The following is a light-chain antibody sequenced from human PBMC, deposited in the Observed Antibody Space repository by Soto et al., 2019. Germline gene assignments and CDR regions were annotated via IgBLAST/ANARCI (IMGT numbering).Light chain of an antibody. CDR1: QGISSY. CDR2: AAS. J-gene: IGKJ4*01. CDR3: QQYYSYPST. V-gene: IGKV1-8*01. Sequence: AIRMTQSPSSLSASTGDRVTITCRASQGISSYLAWYQQKPGKAPKLLIYAASTLQSGVPSRFSGSGSGTDFTLTISCLQSEDFATYYCQQYYSYPSTFAGGTKVDIK.